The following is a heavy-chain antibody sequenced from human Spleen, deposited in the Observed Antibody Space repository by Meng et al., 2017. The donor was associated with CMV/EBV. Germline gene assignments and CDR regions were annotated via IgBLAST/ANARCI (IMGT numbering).Heavy chain of an antibody. Sequence: GESLKISCAASGFTFSDYYMSWIRQAPGKGLEWVSYISSSGSTIYYADSVKGRFTISRDNAKNSLYLQMNSLRAEDTAVYYCARATYYDFWSGYYTDYYYYGMDVWGQGTTVTVSS. J-gene: IGHJ6*02. CDR2: ISSSGSTI. CDR3: ARATYYDFWSGYYTDYYYYGMDV. V-gene: IGHV3-11*04. CDR1: GFTFSDYY. D-gene: IGHD3-3*01.